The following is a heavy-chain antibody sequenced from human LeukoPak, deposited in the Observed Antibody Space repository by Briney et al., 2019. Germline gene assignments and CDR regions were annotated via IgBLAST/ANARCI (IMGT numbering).Heavy chain of an antibody. Sequence: ASGKVSCKASGYTFTNYYMHWVRQAPGEGLECMGWINTITGNPTYAQGFTGRFVFSLDTSVSTAYLQISSLKAEDTAVYFCAREVRGSGTYYNDYWGQGTLVTVSS. V-gene: IGHV7-4-1*02. CDR2: INTITGNP. J-gene: IGHJ4*02. D-gene: IGHD3-10*01. CDR3: AREVRGSGTYYNDY. CDR1: GYTFTNYY.